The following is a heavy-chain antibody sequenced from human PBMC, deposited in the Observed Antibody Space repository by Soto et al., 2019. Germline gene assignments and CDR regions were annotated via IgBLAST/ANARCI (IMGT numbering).Heavy chain of an antibody. CDR2: IKEDGSER. CDR1: GFTFSSAW. J-gene: IGHJ4*02. V-gene: IGHV3-7*05. Sequence: GGSLRLSCAASGFTFSSAWMTWVRQAPGKGLEWVANIKEDGSERYYVDSVEGRFTVSRDNAKNSLYLQMDSLRAEDTAIYYCVRSYDYWGQGTLVTVSS. CDR3: VRSYDY.